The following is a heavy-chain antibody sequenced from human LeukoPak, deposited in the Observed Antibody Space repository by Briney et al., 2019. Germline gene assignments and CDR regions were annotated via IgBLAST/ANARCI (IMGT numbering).Heavy chain of an antibody. D-gene: IGHD3-3*01. CDR3: ARAGTHYDFWSGYSYYFDY. CDR2: MNPNSGNT. CDR1: GYTYTSYD. V-gene: IGHV1-8*01. J-gene: IGHJ4*02. Sequence: ASVKVSCKASGYTYTSYDINWVRQATGQGLEWMGWMNPNSGNTGYAQKFQGRVTMTRNTSISTAYMELSSLRSEDTAVYYYARAGTHYDFWSGYSYYFDYWGQGTLVTVSS.